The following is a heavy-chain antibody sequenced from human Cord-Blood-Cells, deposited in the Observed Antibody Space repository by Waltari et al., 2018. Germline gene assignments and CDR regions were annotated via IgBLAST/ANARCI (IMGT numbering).Heavy chain of an antibody. J-gene: IGHJ4*02. CDR1: GYTFTSSY. CDR3: ARGGSSSWYDNRDFDY. Sequence: QVQLVQSGAEVKKPGASVKVSCKASGYTFTSSYMPWVRQAPGQGLEWMGIINPSGGSTSYAKKFQGRVTMTRDTSTSTVYMELSSLRSEDTAVYYCARGGSSSWYDNRDFDYWGQGTLVTVSS. CDR2: INPSGGST. V-gene: IGHV1-46*01. D-gene: IGHD6-13*01.